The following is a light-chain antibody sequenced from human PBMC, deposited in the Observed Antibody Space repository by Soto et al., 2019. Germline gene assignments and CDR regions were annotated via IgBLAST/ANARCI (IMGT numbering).Light chain of an antibody. CDR1: QSVSSD. Sequence: EILMTQSPATLSVSPGDRATLSCRASQSVSSDLAWYQQKPGQAPRLLIFGASTRATGIPGRFSGSGSGTDFTLTISSLQSEDVAIYYCQQYNYWRAFGQGTRLEIK. V-gene: IGKV3-15*01. CDR3: QQYNYWRA. CDR2: GAS. J-gene: IGKJ2*01.